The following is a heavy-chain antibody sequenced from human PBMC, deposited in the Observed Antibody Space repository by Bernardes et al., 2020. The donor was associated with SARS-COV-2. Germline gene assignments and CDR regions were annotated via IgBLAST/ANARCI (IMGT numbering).Heavy chain of an antibody. CDR2: INESGSS. V-gene: IGHV4-34*01. CDR1: DGSLSGNY. J-gene: IGHJ6*02. CDR3: ARLRGPIYYFYHGDDV. Sequence: SETLSLTCAVYDGSLSGNYWSWIRQPPGKGLEWLGEINESGSSKHSPSLKSRLTISIDTSKKQFFLKLRSVTAADTAVYYCARLRGPIYYFYHGDDVWGQGTMVTVSS.